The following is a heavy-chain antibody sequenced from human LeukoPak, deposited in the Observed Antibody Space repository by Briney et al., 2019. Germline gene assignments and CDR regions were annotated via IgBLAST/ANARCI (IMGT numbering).Heavy chain of an antibody. V-gene: IGHV5-51*01. CDR1: GYSLTSYW. Sequence: GESLKISCKGSGYSLTSYWIGWVRQMPGKGLEWMGIIYPGDSDNRYSPSFQGQVTISADKSISTAYMELSRLRSDDTAVYYCARVFPWNWNLITFDYWGQGTLVTVSS. D-gene: IGHD1-1*01. CDR2: IYPGDSDN. J-gene: IGHJ4*02. CDR3: ARVFPWNWNLITFDY.